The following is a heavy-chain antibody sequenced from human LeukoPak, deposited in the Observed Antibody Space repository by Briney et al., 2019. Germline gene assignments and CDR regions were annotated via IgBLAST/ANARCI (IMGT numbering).Heavy chain of an antibody. V-gene: IGHV3-13*01. J-gene: IGHJ4*02. Sequence: GGSVRLSCAATGFTLGSYDMPGVRQATGKGLEWVSAIGISDDTYYQGSVKGRFTISRENAKNSLYLQMNSVTAGDTAVYYCARGGIQVSGIDEIDYWGQGSLVTVSS. D-gene: IGHD6-19*01. CDR1: GFTLGSYD. CDR3: ARGGIQVSGIDEIDY. CDR2: IGISDDT.